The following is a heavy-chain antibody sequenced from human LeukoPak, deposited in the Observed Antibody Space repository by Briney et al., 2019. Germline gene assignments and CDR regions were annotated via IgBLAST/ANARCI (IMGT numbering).Heavy chain of an antibody. Sequence: GSSXKVSCKASGGTFSSYAISWVRQAPGQGLEWMGGIIPIFGTANYAQKFQGRVTITADESTSTAYMELSSLRSEDTAAYYCAIDSSGYYSRGYFDYWGQGTLVTVSS. D-gene: IGHD3-22*01. V-gene: IGHV1-69*01. J-gene: IGHJ4*02. CDR3: AIDSSGYYSRGYFDY. CDR2: IIPIFGTA. CDR1: GGTFSSYA.